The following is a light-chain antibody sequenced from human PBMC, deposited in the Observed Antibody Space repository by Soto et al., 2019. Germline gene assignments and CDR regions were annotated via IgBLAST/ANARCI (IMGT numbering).Light chain of an antibody. CDR2: SVF. CDR3: QHYGHPRWT. CDR1: WIGNPNY. Sequence: EMVLTQSPGTLSLSPGERATLHCRASWIGNPNYLAWYHQRHGQPPRLFFYSVFTRANGTPDRFIGSGSGTDFTLTISRLAPEDSALYYCQHYGHPRWTFGPGTRVESK. V-gene: IGKV3-20*01. J-gene: IGKJ1*01.